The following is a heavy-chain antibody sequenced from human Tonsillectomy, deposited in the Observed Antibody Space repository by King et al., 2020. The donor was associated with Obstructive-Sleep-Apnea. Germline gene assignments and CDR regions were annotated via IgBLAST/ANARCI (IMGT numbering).Heavy chain of an antibody. V-gene: IGHV1-46*01. D-gene: IGHD3-22*01. CDR1: GYTFTSYY. CDR2: INPSGGST. Sequence: QLVQSGAEVKKPGASVKVSCKASGYTFTSYYMHWVRQAPGQGLEWMGIINPSGGSTSYAQKFQGRVTMTRDTSTSTVYMELSSLRSEDTAVYYCARDGAYYYDSSGMTHWYFDLWGRGTLVTVSS. J-gene: IGHJ2*01. CDR3: ARDGAYYYDSSGMTHWYFDL.